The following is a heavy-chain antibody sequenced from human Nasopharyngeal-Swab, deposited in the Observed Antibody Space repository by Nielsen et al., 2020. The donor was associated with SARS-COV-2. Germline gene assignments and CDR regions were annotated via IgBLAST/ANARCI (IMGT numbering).Heavy chain of an antibody. CDR1: GFTFSSYS. CDR3: ARESYSSGWYFSGMNV. D-gene: IGHD6-19*01. V-gene: IGHV3-21*01. CDR2: ISSSSSYI. J-gene: IGHJ6*02. Sequence: GESLKISCASSGFTFSSYSMNWVRQAPGKGLEWVSSISSSSSYIYYADSVKGRFTISRDNAKNSLYLQMNSLRAEDTAVYYCARESYSSGWYFSGMNVWGQGTTVTVSS.